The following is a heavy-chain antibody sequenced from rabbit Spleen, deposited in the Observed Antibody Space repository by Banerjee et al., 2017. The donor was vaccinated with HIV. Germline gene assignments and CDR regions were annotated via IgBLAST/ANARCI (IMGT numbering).Heavy chain of an antibody. CDR2: IDPVFSST. CDR3: VRDQARMSDL. Sequence: QEQLVESGGGLVQPGGSLELSCKASGFDFSHYGVSWVRQAPGKGLEWIGCIDPVFSSTHYASWVNGRFTISNDNAQNTVDLQMNSLTAADTATYFCVRDQARMSDLWGQGTLVTVS. J-gene: IGHJ4*01. CDR1: GFDFSHYG. V-gene: IGHV1S47*01.